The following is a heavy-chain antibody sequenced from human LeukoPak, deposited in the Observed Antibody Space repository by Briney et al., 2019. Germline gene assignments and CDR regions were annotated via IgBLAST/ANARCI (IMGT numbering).Heavy chain of an antibody. J-gene: IGHJ4*02. D-gene: IGHD3-9*01. CDR1: GFTFGDSY. Sequence: GGSLRLSCAASGFTFGDSYMSWIRQAPGKGLEWVSYITSYGGDIHYSDSTRGRFSISRDNAKNSLYLQMNSLRAEDTAVYYCVITAAGVYRAYFDIWGQGILVTVSS. CDR2: ITSYGGDI. CDR3: VITAAGVYRAYFDI. V-gene: IGHV3-11*01.